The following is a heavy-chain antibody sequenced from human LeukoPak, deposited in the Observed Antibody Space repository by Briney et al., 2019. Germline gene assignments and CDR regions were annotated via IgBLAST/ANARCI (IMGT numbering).Heavy chain of an antibody. CDR1: GYSISSGYY. CDR3: ATTTCSGGSCFSEAFDI. D-gene: IGHD2-15*01. Sequence: SETLSLTCAVSGYSISSGYYWGWSRQPPGKGLEWIGSIYHSGSTYYNPSLRSRVTISVDTSKNQFSLKLSSVTAADTAVYSCATTTCSGGSCFSEAFDIWGQGTMVTVSS. J-gene: IGHJ3*02. CDR2: IYHSGST. V-gene: IGHV4-38-2*01.